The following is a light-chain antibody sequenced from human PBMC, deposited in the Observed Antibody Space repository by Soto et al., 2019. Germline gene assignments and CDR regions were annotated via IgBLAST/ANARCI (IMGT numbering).Light chain of an antibody. V-gene: IGKV1-5*03. CDR1: QSISSW. CDR3: QQYNSYPFT. J-gene: IGKJ3*01. Sequence: DIQMTQSPSTLSASVGDRVTITCRASQSISSWLAWYQQKPGKAPKLLIYKASNLEGGVPSRFSGSGSGTELTLTISSLQPDDFATYYCQQYNSYPFTFGPGTKVDIK. CDR2: KAS.